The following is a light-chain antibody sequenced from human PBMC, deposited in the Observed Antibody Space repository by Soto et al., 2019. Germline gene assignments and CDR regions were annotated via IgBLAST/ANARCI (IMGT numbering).Light chain of an antibody. Sequence: EIVLTQSPCTLSLSSGERAILSCRASQSVSSSNLAWYQQKPGQPPRLLIYGASTRATGIPVRFSGSASGTEFTLTITNLQPDDFATFYCQQYSTFPRTFGQGTKVDIK. J-gene: IGKJ1*01. CDR1: QSVSSSN. CDR2: GAS. V-gene: IGKV3-20*01. CDR3: QQYSTFPRT.